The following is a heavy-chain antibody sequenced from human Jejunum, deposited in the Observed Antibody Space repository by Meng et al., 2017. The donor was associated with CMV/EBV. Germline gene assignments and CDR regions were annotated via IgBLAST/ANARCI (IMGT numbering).Heavy chain of an antibody. D-gene: IGHD3-10*01. Sequence: GYIFTDYSIHWIRQAPGQGLEWMGWINPKSGDTDYAPKFQGGVTLTRDTSTSTIYMQTYLRSDDTAVYFCARAGRGDSTFSHDDYWGQGTPVTVSS. J-gene: IGHJ4*02. V-gene: IGHV1-2*02. CDR1: GYIFTDYS. CDR3: ARAGRGDSTFSHDDY. CDR2: INPKSGDT.